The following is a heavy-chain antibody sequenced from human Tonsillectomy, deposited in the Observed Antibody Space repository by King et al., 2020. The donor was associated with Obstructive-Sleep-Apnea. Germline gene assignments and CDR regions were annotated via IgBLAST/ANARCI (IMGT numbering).Heavy chain of an antibody. CDR3: ARDKGATYGDYYYGMDV. Sequence: VQLVESGGGVVQPGRSLRLSCAASGFTFSNYGMHWVRQAPGKGLEWVAVIWYDGSNKYYADSVKGRFTISRDNSKNTLYLQMNSRRPEDTAVYYCARDKGATYGDYYYGMDVWGQGTTVTVSS. J-gene: IGHJ6*02. D-gene: IGHD4-17*01. CDR1: GFTFSNYG. V-gene: IGHV3-33*01. CDR2: IWYDGSNK.